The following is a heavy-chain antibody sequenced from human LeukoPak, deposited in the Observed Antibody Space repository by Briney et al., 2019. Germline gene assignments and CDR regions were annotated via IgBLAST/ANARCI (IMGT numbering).Heavy chain of an antibody. V-gene: IGHV3-15*01. CDR1: GFTFSSYS. D-gene: IGHD3-3*01. Sequence: GGSLRLSCAASGFTFSSYSMNWVRQAPGKGLEWVGRIKSKTDGGTTDYAAPVKGRFTISRDDSKNTLYLQMNSLKTEDTAVYYCTTDLVQYYDFWSGYYTFPTDPGRDYWGQGTLVTVSS. CDR3: TTDLVQYYDFWSGYYTFPTDPGRDY. CDR2: IKSKTDGGTT. J-gene: IGHJ4*02.